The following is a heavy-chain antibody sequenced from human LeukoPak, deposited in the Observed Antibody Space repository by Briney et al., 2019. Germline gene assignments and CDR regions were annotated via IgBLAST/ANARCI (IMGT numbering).Heavy chain of an antibody. CDR2: IYYSGST. CDR3: ARDYDSSRGYFQH. CDR1: GGSISGYY. D-gene: IGHD3-22*01. J-gene: IGHJ1*01. Sequence: PSETLSLTCTVSGGSISGYYWSWIRQPPGKGLEWIAYIYYSGSTNYNPSLKSRVTISVDTSKNQFSLKLSSVTAADTAVYYCARDYDSSRGYFQHWGQGTLVTVSS. V-gene: IGHV4-59*01.